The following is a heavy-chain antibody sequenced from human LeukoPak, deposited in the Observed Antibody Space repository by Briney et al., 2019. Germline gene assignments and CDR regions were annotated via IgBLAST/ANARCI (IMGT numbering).Heavy chain of an antibody. CDR3: ARHERKGTDAFDI. J-gene: IGHJ3*02. Sequence: GESLKISCTGSGYSFTNYWIGWVRQMPGKGLEWMGNIYPGDSHTKYSPSFQGQIIISADKSISTAYLQWSSLKASDTAMYYCARHERKGTDAFDIWGQGTMVTVSS. CDR1: GYSFTNYW. D-gene: IGHD1-1*01. V-gene: IGHV5-51*01. CDR2: IYPGDSHT.